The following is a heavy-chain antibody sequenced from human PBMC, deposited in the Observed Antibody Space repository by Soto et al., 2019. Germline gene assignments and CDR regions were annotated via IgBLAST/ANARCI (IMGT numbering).Heavy chain of an antibody. D-gene: IGHD3-10*01. CDR3: ATLKGTAFEY. CDR2: INPNNGDT. J-gene: IGHJ4*02. V-gene: IGHV1-2*02. Sequence: WDSVKVSCKASGYSFIGYYMHWVRQAPGQGLEWMGWINPNNGDTKFAQKFQGRVTLTRDTSISTAYMELSSLKSDDTAVYYCATLKGTAFEYWGQGTLVSVSS. CDR1: GYSFIGYY.